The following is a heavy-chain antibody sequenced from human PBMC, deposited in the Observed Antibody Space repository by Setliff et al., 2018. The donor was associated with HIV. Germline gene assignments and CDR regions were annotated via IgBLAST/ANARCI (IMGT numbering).Heavy chain of an antibody. CDR2: INHSGST. CDR3: ARGYEGSSPGGAFDI. Sequence: SETLSLTCAVYGASFSGYYWSWIRQPPGKGLEWIGEINHSGSTNYNPSLKSRVTISVDPSKNQFSLRLFSVNAADTAVYYCARGYEGSSPGGAFDIWGQGTMVTVSS. V-gene: IGHV4-34*01. J-gene: IGHJ3*02. D-gene: IGHD6-6*01. CDR1: GASFSGYY.